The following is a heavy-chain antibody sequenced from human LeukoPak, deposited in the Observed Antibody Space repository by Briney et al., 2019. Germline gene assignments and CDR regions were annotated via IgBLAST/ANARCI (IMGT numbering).Heavy chain of an antibody. CDR2: SSSGGSTI. J-gene: IGHJ4*02. Sequence: GGSLRLSCAASGFTLSDYYMSWIRQAPGKGLEWVSYSSSGGSTIYYADSVKGRFAISRDNAKNSLYLQMNSLRAEDTAVYYCARRRDFIDYWGQATLVTVSS. CDR3: ARRRDFIDY. V-gene: IGHV3-11*01. D-gene: IGHD3/OR15-3a*01. CDR1: GFTLSDYY.